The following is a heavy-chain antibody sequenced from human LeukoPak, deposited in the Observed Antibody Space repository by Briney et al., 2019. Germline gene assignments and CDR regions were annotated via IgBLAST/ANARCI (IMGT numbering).Heavy chain of an antibody. CDR3: ARTYHYDSSGYFLPPYFHY. J-gene: IGHJ4*02. Sequence: SETLSLTCTGSGGSISSSNYSWGWIRQPPGTGLEWIGSMYYRWSTYYNPSLKSRVTISVDTSENQFSLKVTSVTAADTAVYYCARTYHYDSSGYFLPPYFHYWGQGTLGTVSS. D-gene: IGHD3-22*01. CDR2: MYYRWST. V-gene: IGHV4-39*01. CDR1: GGSISSSNYS.